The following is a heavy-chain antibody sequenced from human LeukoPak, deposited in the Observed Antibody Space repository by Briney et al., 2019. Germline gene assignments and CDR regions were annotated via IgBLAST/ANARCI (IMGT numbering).Heavy chain of an antibody. V-gene: IGHV3-21*01. CDR1: GFTFSSFG. CDR2: ISSSSSYI. Sequence: GGSLRLSCAASGFTFSSFGMSWVRQAPGKGLEWVSSISSSSSYIYYADSVKGRFTISRDNAKNSLYLQMNSLRAEDTAVYYCARDLVLSRYSPGWGEAFDIWGQGTMVTVSS. J-gene: IGHJ3*02. D-gene: IGHD6-25*01. CDR3: ARDLVLSRYSPGWGEAFDI.